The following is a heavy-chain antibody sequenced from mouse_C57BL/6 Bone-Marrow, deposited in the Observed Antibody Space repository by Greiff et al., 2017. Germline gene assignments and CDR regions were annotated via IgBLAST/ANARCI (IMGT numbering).Heavy chain of an antibody. Sequence: VKLVASGPGLVQPSQSLSITCTVSGFSLTSYGVHWVRQSPGKGLEWLGVIWSGGSTDYNAAFIFRLSISKDNSESQAFFKMNSLQADDTTIYYCAQRQLRLRDWGQGTLVTVSA. J-gene: IGHJ3*01. CDR2: IWSGGST. V-gene: IGHV2-2*01. CDR3: AQRQLRLRD. D-gene: IGHD3-2*02. CDR1: GFSLTSYG.